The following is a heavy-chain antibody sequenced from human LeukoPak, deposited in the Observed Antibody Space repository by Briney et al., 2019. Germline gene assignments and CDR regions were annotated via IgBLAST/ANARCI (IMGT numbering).Heavy chain of an antibody. CDR1: GGSISGYY. D-gene: IGHD6-19*01. CDR2: IYYSGST. CDR3: ARDTYSSGWYHGAFDI. Sequence: SETLSLTCTVPGGSISGYYWSWIRQPPGKGLEWIGYIYYSGSTNYNPSLKSRVTISVDTSKNQFSLKLSSVTAADTAVYYCARDTYSSGWYHGAFDIWGQGTMVTVSS. J-gene: IGHJ3*02. V-gene: IGHV4-59*01.